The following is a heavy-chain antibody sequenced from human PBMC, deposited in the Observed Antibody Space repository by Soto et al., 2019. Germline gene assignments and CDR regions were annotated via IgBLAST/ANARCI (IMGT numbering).Heavy chain of an antibody. J-gene: IGHJ4*02. CDR1: GYTFTSYY. V-gene: IGHV1-46*01. D-gene: IGHD3-22*01. CDR2: INPSGGST. Sequence: ASVKVSCKASGYTFTSYYMHWVRQAPGQGLEWMGIINPSGGSTSYAQKFQGRVTMTRDTSTSTVYMELSSLRSEDTAVYYCAREGYYYDSRAYYYLDYWGQGTLFTVSS. CDR3: AREGYYYDSRAYYYLDY.